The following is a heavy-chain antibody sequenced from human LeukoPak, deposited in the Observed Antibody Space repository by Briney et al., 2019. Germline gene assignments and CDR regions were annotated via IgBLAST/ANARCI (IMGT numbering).Heavy chain of an antibody. J-gene: IGHJ4*02. CDR2: IYYSGST. V-gene: IGHV4-59*01. Sequence: SETLSLTRTVSGGSISSYYWSWIRQPPGKGLEWIGYIYYSGSTNYNPSLKSRVTISVDTSKNQFSLKLSSVTAADTAVYYCARARHYGSGSYYNGIFDYWGQGTLVTVSS. D-gene: IGHD3-10*01. CDR3: ARARHYGSGSYYNGIFDY. CDR1: GGSISSYY.